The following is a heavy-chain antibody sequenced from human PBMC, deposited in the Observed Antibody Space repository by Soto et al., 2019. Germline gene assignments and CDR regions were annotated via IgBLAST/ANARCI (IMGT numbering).Heavy chain of an antibody. CDR1: GYSIRSGYF. Sequence: ASETLSLTCAVSGYSIRSGYFWGWIRQPPGKGLEWIGSMYHSGITYYNLSLKSRVTISVDTSKNQLSLKLSSATAADTAVYYCARSMYSTSAQLYYGMDVWGQGTTVTVSS. CDR3: ARSMYSTSAQLYYGMDV. V-gene: IGHV4-38-2*01. J-gene: IGHJ6*02. CDR2: MYHSGIT. D-gene: IGHD6-6*01.